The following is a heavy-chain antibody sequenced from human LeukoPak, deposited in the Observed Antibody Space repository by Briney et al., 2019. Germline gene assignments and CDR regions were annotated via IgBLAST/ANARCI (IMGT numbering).Heavy chain of an antibody. Sequence: PSETLSLTCTVSGGSISSSKYYWGWIRQPPGKGLEWIGSIYYSGSTYYNPSLKSRVTISVDTSKNQFSLKLSSVTAADTAVYYCARHLFQSDVFDIWGQGTMVTISS. CDR3: ARHLFQSDVFDI. CDR1: GGSISSSKYY. J-gene: IGHJ3*02. CDR2: IYYSGST. V-gene: IGHV4-39*01. D-gene: IGHD2-21*01.